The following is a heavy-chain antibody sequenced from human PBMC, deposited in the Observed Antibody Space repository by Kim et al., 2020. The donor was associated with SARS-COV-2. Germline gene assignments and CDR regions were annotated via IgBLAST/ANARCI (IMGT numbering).Heavy chain of an antibody. CDR3: ARVYITIFGVVGYGMDV. D-gene: IGHD3-3*01. V-gene: IGHV1-46*01. Sequence: QGRVTLTRDTSTSTVYMELSSLRSEDTAVYYCARVYITIFGVVGYGMDVWGQGTTVTVSS. J-gene: IGHJ6*02.